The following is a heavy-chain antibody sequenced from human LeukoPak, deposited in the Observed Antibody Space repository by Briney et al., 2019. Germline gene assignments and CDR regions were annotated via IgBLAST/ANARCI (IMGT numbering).Heavy chain of an antibody. CDR2: ISGSGGST. CDR3: AKGHYDFWSGYYSHHYFDY. CDR1: GFTFSSYA. V-gene: IGHV3-23*01. Sequence: GGSLRLSCAASGFTFSSYAMSWVRQAPGKGLEWVSAISGSGGSTYYADSVKGRFTISRDNSKNTLYLQMNSLRAEDTAVYYCAKGHYDFWSGYYSHHYFDYWGQGTLVTVSS. J-gene: IGHJ4*02. D-gene: IGHD3-3*01.